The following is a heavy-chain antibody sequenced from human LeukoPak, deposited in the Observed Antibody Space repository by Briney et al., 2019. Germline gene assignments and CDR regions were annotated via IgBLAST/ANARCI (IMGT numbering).Heavy chain of an antibody. D-gene: IGHD6-19*01. J-gene: IGHJ5*02. CDR1: GFTFSTYS. Sequence: PGGSLRLSCAASGFTFSTYSMRWVRQAPGEGREWVSYISTRSSPIYYAASVKGRFTISRDNDNNSLYLQMNSLRAEDTAVYYCAKVAVAGTNWFDPWGQGTLVTVSS. CDR2: ISTRSSPI. CDR3: AKVAVAGTNWFDP. V-gene: IGHV3-48*01.